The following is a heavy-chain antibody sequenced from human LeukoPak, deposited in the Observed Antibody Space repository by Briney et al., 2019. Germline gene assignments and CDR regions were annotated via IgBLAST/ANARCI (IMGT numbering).Heavy chain of an antibody. CDR2: MYYTGSS. V-gene: IGHV4-59*01. CDR3: ARGGYRSYYYVDV. J-gene: IGHJ6*03. D-gene: IGHD3-16*02. Sequence: SETLSLTCSVSGGSISTYFWTWIRQAPGKGLEWIGYMYYTGSSNYNPSLESRVAISIDTSKNQFSLKLTSVTPADTAVYYCARGGYRSYYYVDVCGKGTTVIVSS. CDR1: GGSISTYF.